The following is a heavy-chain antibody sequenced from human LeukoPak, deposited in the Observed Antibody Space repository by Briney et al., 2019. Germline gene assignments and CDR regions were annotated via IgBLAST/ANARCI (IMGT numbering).Heavy chain of an antibody. D-gene: IGHD3-10*01. Sequence: RGSLRLSCAASGFTVSGNYMTWVRQAPGKGLEWVSVIYSDGSTYYADSVKGRFTISRDISKNTVYVQMNSLRVEDTAVYYCGRGTHPVAVWGQGTTVTVS. J-gene: IGHJ6*02. CDR2: IYSDGST. CDR1: GFTVSGNY. CDR3: GRGTHPVAV. V-gene: IGHV3-66*01.